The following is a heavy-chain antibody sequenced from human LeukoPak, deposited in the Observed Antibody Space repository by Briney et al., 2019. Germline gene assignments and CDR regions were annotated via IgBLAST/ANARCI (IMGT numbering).Heavy chain of an antibody. Sequence: GASVKVSCKASGYTFTGNYIHWVRQAPGQGLKWMGWINPNSGGTNYAQKFQGRVTMTRDTSISTAYMEVSRLRSDDTAVYYCAREITMVRGVIERPGLSSDYWGQGTLVTVSS. D-gene: IGHD3-10*01. CDR1: GYTFTGNY. CDR3: AREITMVRGVIERPGLSSDY. CDR2: INPNSGGT. V-gene: IGHV1-2*02. J-gene: IGHJ4*02.